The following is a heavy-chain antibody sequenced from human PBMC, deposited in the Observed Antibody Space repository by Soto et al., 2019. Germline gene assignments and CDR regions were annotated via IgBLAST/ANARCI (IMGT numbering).Heavy chain of an antibody. Sequence: GGSLRLSCAASGFTFSSYGMHWVRQAPGKGLEWVAVIWYDGSNKYYADSVKGRFTISRDNSKNTLYLQMNSLRAEDTAVYYCARDPFWKSPTRHDIWGQGTMVTVSS. CDR1: GFTFSSYG. CDR3: ARDPFWKSPTRHDI. J-gene: IGHJ3*02. CDR2: IWYDGSNK. D-gene: IGHD3-3*01. V-gene: IGHV3-33*01.